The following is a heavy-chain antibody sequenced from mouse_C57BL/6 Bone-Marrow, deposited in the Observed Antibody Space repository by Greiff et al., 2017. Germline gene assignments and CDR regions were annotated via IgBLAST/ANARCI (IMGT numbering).Heavy chain of an antibody. CDR2: IRLKSDNYAT. CDR1: GFTFSNYW. CDR3: TIYYGNYRDY. Sequence: EVKVVESGGGLVQPGGSMKLSCVASGFTFSNYWMNWVRQSPEKGLEWVAQIRLKSDNYATHYAESVKGRFTISRDDSKSSVYLQMNNVRAEDTGIYYCTIYYGNYRDYWGQGTTLTVSS. V-gene: IGHV6-3*01. D-gene: IGHD2-1*01. J-gene: IGHJ2*01.